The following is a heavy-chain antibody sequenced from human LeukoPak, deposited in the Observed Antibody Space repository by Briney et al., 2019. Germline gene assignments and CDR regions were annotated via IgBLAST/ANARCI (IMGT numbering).Heavy chain of an antibody. CDR1: GGSFSGYY. Sequence: PSEILSLTCAVYGGSFSGYYWSWIRQPPGKGLEWIGEIDHSGRTNSNPSLKSRVTISVDTSKNQFSLRLSSVTAADTAVYYCARKSIVAAGRKPYDYWDQGTLVTVSS. D-gene: IGHD6-13*01. CDR2: IDHSGRT. J-gene: IGHJ4*02. CDR3: ARKSIVAAGRKPYDY. V-gene: IGHV4-34*01.